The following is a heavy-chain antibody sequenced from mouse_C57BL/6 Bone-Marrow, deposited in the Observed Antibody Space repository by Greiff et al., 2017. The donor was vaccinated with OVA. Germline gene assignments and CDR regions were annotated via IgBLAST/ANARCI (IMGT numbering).Heavy chain of an antibody. CDR1: GYAFSSYW. Sequence: VKLVESGAELVKPGASVKISCKASGYAFSSYWMNWVKQRPGKGLEWIGQIYPGDGDTNYNGKFKGKATLTADKSSSTAYMQLSSLTSEDSAVYFCARWGNSRYFDVWGTGTTVTVSS. V-gene: IGHV1-80*01. J-gene: IGHJ1*03. CDR2: IYPGDGDT. CDR3: ARWGNSRYFDV.